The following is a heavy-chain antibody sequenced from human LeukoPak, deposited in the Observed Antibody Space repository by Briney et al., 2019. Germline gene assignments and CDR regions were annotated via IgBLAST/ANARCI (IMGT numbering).Heavy chain of an antibody. CDR2: INPNSGGT. J-gene: IGHJ6*02. CDR1: GYTFSNHF. D-gene: IGHD3-22*01. V-gene: IGHV1-2*02. CDR3: AREYYYDSSGYSVDYYYYGMDV. Sequence: HGASVKVSCKASGYTFSNHFMHWVRQAPGQGLEWMGWINPNSGGTEYAQKFLGRVTMTRDTSISTAYMELSRLRSDDTAVYFCAREYYYDSSGYSVDYYYYGMDVWGQGTTVTVSS.